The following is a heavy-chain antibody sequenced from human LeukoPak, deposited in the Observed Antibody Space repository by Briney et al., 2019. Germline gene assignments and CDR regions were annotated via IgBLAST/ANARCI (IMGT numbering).Heavy chain of an antibody. CDR1: GGSISSYY. CDR3: ARYSSSYRYYFDY. D-gene: IGHD6-13*01. J-gene: IGHJ4*02. CDR2: IYYSGST. Sequence: SETLSLTCTVSGGSISSYYWSWIRQPPGEGLEWIGYIYYSGSTNYNPSLKSRVTISVDTSKNQFSLKLSSVTAAATAVYYCARYSSSYRYYFDYWGQGTLVTVSS. V-gene: IGHV4-59*01.